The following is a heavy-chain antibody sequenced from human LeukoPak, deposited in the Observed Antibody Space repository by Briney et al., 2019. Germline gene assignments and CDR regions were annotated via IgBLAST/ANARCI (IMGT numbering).Heavy chain of an antibody. CDR2: IYYRGGA. J-gene: IGHJ3*02. D-gene: IGHD4-11*01. CDR3: ASAKSNYGANAFDI. V-gene: IGHV4-31*03. Sequence: PSETLSLTCTVSSASISSGGYYWSWIRQHSGKGLEWIGYIYYRGGAYYNPSLKSRTSISTDTSKNQFSLTLSSVTAADTAVYYCASAKSNYGANAFDIWGQGTMVTVSS. CDR1: SASISSGGYY.